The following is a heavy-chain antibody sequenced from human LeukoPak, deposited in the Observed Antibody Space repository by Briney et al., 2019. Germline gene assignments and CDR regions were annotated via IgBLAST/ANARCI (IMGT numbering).Heavy chain of an antibody. CDR3: AKGRGANSGPTLDY. J-gene: IGHJ4*02. CDR2: TSDSGGGA. D-gene: IGHD6-19*01. Sequence: GGSLRLSCAASGFTFSSSSMTWVRQAPGKGLEWVSATSDSGGGAWYGDSVRGRFTISRDNSRTTLYLQINTLRAEDTALYYCAKGRGANSGPTLDYWGQGTLVTVSS. V-gene: IGHV3-23*01. CDR1: GFTFSSSS.